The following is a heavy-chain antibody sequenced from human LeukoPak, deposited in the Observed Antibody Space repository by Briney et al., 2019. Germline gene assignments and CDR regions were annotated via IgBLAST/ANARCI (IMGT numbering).Heavy chain of an antibody. CDR3: AKDNWGTPTGIDGFDI. V-gene: IGHV3-30*18. D-gene: IGHD7-27*01. J-gene: IGHJ3*02. Sequence: GGSLRLSCAASGFTFSSYGMHWVRQAPGKGLEWVAVISYDGSNKYYTDSVKGRFTISRDNSKNTLYLQMNSLRAEDTAVYYCAKDNWGTPTGIDGFDIWGQGTMVTVSS. CDR1: GFTFSSYG. CDR2: ISYDGSNK.